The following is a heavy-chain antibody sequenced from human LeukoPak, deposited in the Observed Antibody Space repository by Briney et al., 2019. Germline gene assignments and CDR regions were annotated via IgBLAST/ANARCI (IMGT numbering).Heavy chain of an antibody. V-gene: IGHV3-48*01. CDR3: ARDYSTVTTFFDY. J-gene: IGHJ4*02. CDR2: ITGGSTTI. Sequence: GGTLRLSCAASGLTFSSYGMSWVRQAPGKGLEWVSYITGGSTTIYYADSVKGRFTISRDNAKNSLYLQMNSLRAEDTAVYYCARDYSTVTTFFDYWGQGTLVTVSS. CDR1: GLTFSSYG. D-gene: IGHD4-17*01.